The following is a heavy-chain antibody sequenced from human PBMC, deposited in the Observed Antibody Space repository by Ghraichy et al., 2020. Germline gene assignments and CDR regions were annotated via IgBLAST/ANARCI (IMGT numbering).Heavy chain of an antibody. CDR1: GFTFTNYA. Sequence: GESLNISCAASGFTFTNYAMNWVRQAPGKGLEWVSGMSGSGGSTYYAESVKGRFTISRDISKNTLFLQMNSLRAEDTAVYYCAKGSSSFLDYYDSWGQGTLVTVSS. J-gene: IGHJ4*02. V-gene: IGHV3-23*01. CDR2: MSGSGGST. CDR3: AKGSSSFLDYYDS. D-gene: IGHD6-6*01.